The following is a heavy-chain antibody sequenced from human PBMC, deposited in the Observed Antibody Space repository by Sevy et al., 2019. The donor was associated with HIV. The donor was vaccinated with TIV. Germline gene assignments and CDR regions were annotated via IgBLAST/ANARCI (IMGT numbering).Heavy chain of an antibody. V-gene: IGHV3-30-3*01. J-gene: IGHJ4*02. CDR2: ISYDGSNK. Sequence: GGSLRLACAASGFTFSSYAMHWVRQAPGKGLEWVAVISYDGSNKYYADSVKGRFTISRDNSKNTLYLQMNSLRAEDTAVYYCAREGPTTGHFDYWGQGTLVTVSS. CDR1: GFTFSSYA. CDR3: AREGPTTGHFDY.